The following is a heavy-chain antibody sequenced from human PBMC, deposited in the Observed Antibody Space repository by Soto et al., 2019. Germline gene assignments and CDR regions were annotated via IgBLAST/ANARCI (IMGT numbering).Heavy chain of an antibody. D-gene: IGHD3-10*01. V-gene: IGHV4-34*01. CDR1: GGSFSGYY. CDR3: ARASITMVRGATYYYYGMDV. CDR2: INHSGST. J-gene: IGHJ6*02. Sequence: ASETLSLTCAVYGGSFSGYYWSWIRQPPGKGLEWIGEINHSGSTNYNPSLKSRVTISVDTSKNQFSLKLSSVTAADTAVYYCARASITMVRGATYYYYGMDVWGQGTTVTVSS.